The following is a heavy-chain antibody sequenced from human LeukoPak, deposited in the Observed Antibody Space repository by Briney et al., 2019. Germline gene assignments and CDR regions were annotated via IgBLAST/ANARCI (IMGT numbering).Heavy chain of an antibody. J-gene: IGHJ4*02. CDR3: ASTIAAAGTRSFDY. V-gene: IGHV4-61*02. CDR1: GGSISRGSYY. D-gene: IGHD6-13*01. Sequence: SQTLSLTCTVSGGSISRGSYYWSWIRQPAGKGLEWIGRIYTSGSTNYNPSLKSRVTLSVDTSKNQCSLKLSSVTAADTAVYYCASTIAAAGTRSFDYWGQGTLVTVSS. CDR2: IYTSGST.